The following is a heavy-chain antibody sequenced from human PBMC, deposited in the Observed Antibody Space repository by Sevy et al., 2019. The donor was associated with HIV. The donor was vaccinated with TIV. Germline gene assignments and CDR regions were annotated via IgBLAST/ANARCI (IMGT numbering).Heavy chain of an antibody. D-gene: IGHD3-22*01. CDR1: GGSISSGDYS. CDR3: ASLYYDSSGYHFDY. J-gene: IGHJ4*02. Sequence: SETLSLTCAVSGGSISSGDYSWSWIRQPPGKGLEWIGYIYHSESTHYNPSLKSRVTISVDRSKNQFSLKLSSVAAADTAVYYCASLYYDSSGYHFDYWGQGTLVTVSS. V-gene: IGHV4-30-2*01. CDR2: IYHSEST.